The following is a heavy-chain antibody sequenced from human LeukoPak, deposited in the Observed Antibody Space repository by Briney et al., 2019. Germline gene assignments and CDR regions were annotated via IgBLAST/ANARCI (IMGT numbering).Heavy chain of an antibody. CDR1: GGTFSSYA. D-gene: IGHD3-22*01. CDR3: ARVGVSYYYDSSGYYSSDYYYYGMDV. Sequence: GASVKVSCKASGGTFSSYAISWVRQAPGQGLEWMGGIIPIFGTANYAQKFQGRVTITADKSTSTAYMELSSLRSEDTAVYYCARVGVSYYYDSSGYYSSDYYYYGMDVWGQGTTVTVSS. J-gene: IGHJ6*02. V-gene: IGHV1-69*06. CDR2: IIPIFGTA.